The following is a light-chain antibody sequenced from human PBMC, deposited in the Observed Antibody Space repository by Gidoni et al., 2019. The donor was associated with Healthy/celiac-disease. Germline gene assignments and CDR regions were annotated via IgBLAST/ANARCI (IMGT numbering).Light chain of an antibody. CDR2: AAS. CDR1: QSISSY. Sequence: DIQMTQSPSSLSASVGDRVTITCRASQSISSYLNWYQQKPGKAPKLLIYAASSLQSGVPSRFSGSGSGTDFTLTISSLQPEDFATYYCQQSSSTPPSFGGGTQVEIK. CDR3: QQSSSTPPS. J-gene: IGKJ4*01. V-gene: IGKV1-39*01.